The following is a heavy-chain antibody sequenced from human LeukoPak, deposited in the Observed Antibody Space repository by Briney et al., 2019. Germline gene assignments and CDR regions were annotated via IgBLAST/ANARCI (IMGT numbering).Heavy chain of an antibody. V-gene: IGHV3-7*01. CDR1: GFTVRDFW. D-gene: IGHD4-23*01. CDR3: VRGGWELDF. J-gene: IGHJ4*02. Sequence: GGSLRLSCAAYGFTVRDFWMAWFRQAPGKGLAWVAHIKEDGTAKYYDASVRGRFTISKDDDKNSLSLLMNSLRVEDTAVYYCVRGGWELDFWGQGTLVTVSS. CDR2: IKEDGTAK.